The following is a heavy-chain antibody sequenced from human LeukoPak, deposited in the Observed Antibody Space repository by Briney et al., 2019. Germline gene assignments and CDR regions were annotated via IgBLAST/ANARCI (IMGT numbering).Heavy chain of an antibody. CDR1: GFTLSRYS. Sequence: GGSLRLSCGASGFTLSRYSMTWVRQAPGKGLEWASYITSDSSNIHHADSVKGRFTISRDNAKKSLYLQMNSLRAEDTAVYYCARVIYSSSSRALDYWGQGTLVTVSS. CDR3: ARVIYSSSSRALDY. CDR2: ITSDSSNI. D-gene: IGHD6-6*01. J-gene: IGHJ4*02. V-gene: IGHV3-21*01.